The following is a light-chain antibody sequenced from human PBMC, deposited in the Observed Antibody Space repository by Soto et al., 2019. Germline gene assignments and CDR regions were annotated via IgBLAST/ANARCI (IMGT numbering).Light chain of an antibody. CDR2: KAS. J-gene: IGKJ5*01. CDR3: QHYDSYSTIT. CDR1: QSISAW. V-gene: IGKV1-5*03. Sequence: DIQMTQSPSTLSASVGDRVTIACRASQSISAWLAWYQQKPGKDPNLLIYKASTLETGVPSRFSGSGSGTEFTLTISSLQPDDFATYFCQHYDSYSTITFGQGTRLEIK.